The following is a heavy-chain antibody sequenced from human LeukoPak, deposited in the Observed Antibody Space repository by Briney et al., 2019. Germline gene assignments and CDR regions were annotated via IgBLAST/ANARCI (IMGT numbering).Heavy chain of an antibody. J-gene: IGHJ3*02. CDR1: GGSISSGDYC. Sequence: PSQTLSLTCTVSGGSISSGDYCWSWIRQPPGKGLEWIGYIYYSGSTYYNPSLKSRVTMSVDTSKNQFSLKLSSVTAADTAVYYCARFGGNDGLESWTFDIWGQGTMVTVSS. CDR2: IYYSGST. CDR3: ARFGGNDGLESWTFDI. V-gene: IGHV4-30-4*01. D-gene: IGHD1-1*01.